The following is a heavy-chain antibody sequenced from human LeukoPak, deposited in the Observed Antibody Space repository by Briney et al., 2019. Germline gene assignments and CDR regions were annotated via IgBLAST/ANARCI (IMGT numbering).Heavy chain of an antibody. CDR3: ARDVHSGSSYYYYGMDV. CDR1: GFTFSSYG. V-gene: IGHV3-33*01. Sequence: GGSLRLSCAASGFTFSSYGMHWVRQAPGKGLGWVAVIWYDGSNKYYADSVKGRFTISRDNSKNTLYLQMNSLRAEDTAVYYCARDVHSGSSYYYYGMDVWGQGTTVTVSS. CDR2: IWYDGSNK. J-gene: IGHJ6*02. D-gene: IGHD1-26*01.